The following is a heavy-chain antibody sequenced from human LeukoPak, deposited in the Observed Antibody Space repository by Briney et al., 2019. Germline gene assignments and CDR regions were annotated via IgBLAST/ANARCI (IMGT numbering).Heavy chain of an antibody. J-gene: IGHJ4*02. V-gene: IGHV4-4*02. Sequence: SETLSLTCAVSGGSSSSSNWWSWVRQPPGKGLEWIGEISHSGSTNSNPSLESRVTISVDKSKNQFSLELTSVTAADTAVYFCARVTATTPFDYWGQGTLVTVSS. CDR3: ARVTATTPFDY. CDR1: GGSSSSSNW. D-gene: IGHD2-21*02. CDR2: ISHSGST.